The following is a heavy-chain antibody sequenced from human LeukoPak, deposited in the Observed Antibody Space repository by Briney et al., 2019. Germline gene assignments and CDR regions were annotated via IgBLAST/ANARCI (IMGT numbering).Heavy chain of an antibody. D-gene: IGHD6-19*01. CDR2: INANSGTT. CDR3: GKPISGGLAVTADWFDP. Sequence: PGGSLRLSCAASGFAFSFYAMSWLRQPPGKGLERVSTINANSGTTSYAASVRGRFTISRDNSKNALYLQVNSLRADDTAVYYCGKPISGGLAVTADWFDPWGQGTLVVVSS. J-gene: IGHJ5*01. CDR1: GFAFSFYA. V-gene: IGHV3-23*01.